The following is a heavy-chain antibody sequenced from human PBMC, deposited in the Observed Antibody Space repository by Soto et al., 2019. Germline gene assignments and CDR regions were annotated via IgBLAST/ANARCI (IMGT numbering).Heavy chain of an antibody. Sequence: VQLVQSGAEEKKPGASGKVSCKASGDTFTSYAMHWVRQAPGQRLEWMGWINAGNGNTKYSQKFQGRVTITRDTSASTAYMELSSLRSEDTAVYYCARGITLPTPLDYWVQGTLVTVSS. V-gene: IGHV1-3*05. CDR3: ARGITLPTPLDY. CDR1: GDTFTSYA. J-gene: IGHJ4*02. D-gene: IGHD1-20*01. CDR2: INAGNGNT.